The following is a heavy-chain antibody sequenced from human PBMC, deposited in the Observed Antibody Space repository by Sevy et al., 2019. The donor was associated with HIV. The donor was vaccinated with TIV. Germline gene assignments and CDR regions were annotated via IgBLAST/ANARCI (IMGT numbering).Heavy chain of an antibody. CDR1: GFILRNYV. Sequence: GGSLRLSCAASGFILRNYVMHWVRQAPGKGLEWVAAVSFDGSDKFYADPVKGRFTISRDNSKNRLYLQTNSLRAEDTAVYYCAGDQAGPSDDYYYYYGMDLWGQGTTVTVSS. CDR3: AGDQAGPSDDYYYYYGMDL. CDR2: VSFDGSDK. J-gene: IGHJ6*02. V-gene: IGHV3-30-3*01. D-gene: IGHD3-10*01.